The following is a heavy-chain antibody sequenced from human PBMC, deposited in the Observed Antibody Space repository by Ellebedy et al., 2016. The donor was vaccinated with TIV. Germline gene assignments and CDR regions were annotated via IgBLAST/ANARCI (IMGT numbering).Heavy chain of an antibody. Sequence: PGGSLRLSCAASRFTFSGRWMSWVRQAPGKGLEWVANIKEDGSADYYVDSVKGRFTISRDNAKNSLYLQMNSLRVEDTAVYYCARDANGYDSWGQGTLVTVSS. V-gene: IGHV3-7*01. D-gene: IGHD1-1*01. J-gene: IGHJ4*02. CDR2: IKEDGSAD. CDR1: RFTFSGRW. CDR3: ARDANGYDS.